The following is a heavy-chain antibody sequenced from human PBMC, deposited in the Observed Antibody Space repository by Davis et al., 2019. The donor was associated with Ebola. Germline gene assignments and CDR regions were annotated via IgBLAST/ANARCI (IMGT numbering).Heavy chain of an antibody. CDR1: GYTFTGYY. V-gene: IGHV1-2*04. CDR2: INPNSGGT. Sequence: AASVKVSCKASGYTFTGYYMHWVRQAPGQGLEWMGWINPNSGGTNYAQKFQGWVTMTRDPSISTAYMELSRLRSDDTAVYYCARVGTVTTTFDYWGQGTLVTVSS. CDR3: ARVGTVTTTFDY. D-gene: IGHD4-17*01. J-gene: IGHJ4*02.